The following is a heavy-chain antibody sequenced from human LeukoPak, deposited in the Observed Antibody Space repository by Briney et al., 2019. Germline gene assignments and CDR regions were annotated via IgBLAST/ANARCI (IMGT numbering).Heavy chain of an antibody. D-gene: IGHD5-18*01. V-gene: IGHV1-2*02. CDR2: INPNSGGT. J-gene: IGHJ4*02. Sequence: GASVKVSCKASGYTFTGYYMHWVRQAPGQGLEWMGWINPNSGGTNYAQKFQGRVTMTGDTSISTAYMELSRLRSDDTAVYYCARGTQKDTAIQYFDYWGQGTLVTVSS. CDR1: GYTFTGYY. CDR3: ARGTQKDTAIQYFDY.